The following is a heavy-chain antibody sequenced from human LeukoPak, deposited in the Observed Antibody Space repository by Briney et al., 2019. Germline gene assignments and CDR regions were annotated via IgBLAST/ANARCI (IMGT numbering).Heavy chain of an antibody. V-gene: IGHV4-61*02. CDR3: ARCGRGSSWYMYYYYIDV. CDR1: GGSISSGSYY. J-gene: IGHJ6*03. CDR2: IYTSGST. D-gene: IGHD6-13*01. Sequence: SETLSLTCTVSGGSISSGSYYWSWLRQPAGKGLEWIGRIYTSGSTNYNPSLKIRVTISVDTSNNQFALKLSSVTAADTAVYYCARCGRGSSWYMYYYYIDVWGKGTTVTVSS.